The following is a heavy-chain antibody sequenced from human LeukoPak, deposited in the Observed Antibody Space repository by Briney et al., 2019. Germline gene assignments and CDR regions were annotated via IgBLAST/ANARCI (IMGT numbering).Heavy chain of an antibody. Sequence: GGSLRLSCAASGFTFSSYGMHWVRQAPGKGLEWVAVMSYDGSNKYYADSVKGRFTISRDNSKNTLYLQMNSLRAEDTAVYYCAGARAATLPVPDYWGQGTLVTVSS. CDR2: MSYDGSNK. D-gene: IGHD2-15*01. V-gene: IGHV3-30*03. CDR1: GFTFSSYG. J-gene: IGHJ4*02. CDR3: AGARAATLPVPDY.